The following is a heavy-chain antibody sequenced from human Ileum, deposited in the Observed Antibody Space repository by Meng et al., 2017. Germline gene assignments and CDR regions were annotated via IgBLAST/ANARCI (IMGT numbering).Heavy chain of an antibody. CDR3: ARDGRHWGESPFDP. D-gene: IGHD7-27*01. Sequence: QGQLQESDPGLVKSSETLSLPCTVSGVSLSNTVYFWGWIRQSPGKGLEWLGSVQNSGSTAYNPSLKSRVTVSLDTSKNQFSLKLTSVTAADTAVYFCARDGRHWGESPFDPWGQGTLVTVSS. J-gene: IGHJ5*02. V-gene: IGHV4-39*07. CDR2: VQNSGST. CDR1: GVSLSNTVYF.